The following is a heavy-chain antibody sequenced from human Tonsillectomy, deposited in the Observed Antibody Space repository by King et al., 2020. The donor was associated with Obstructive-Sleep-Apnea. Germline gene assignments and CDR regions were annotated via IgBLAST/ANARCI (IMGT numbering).Heavy chain of an antibody. CDR1: GFTFSDYY. D-gene: IGHD2-2*01. V-gene: IGHV3-11*06. Sequence: VQLVESGGGLVKPGGSLRLSCAASGFTFSDYYMSWIRQAPGKGLEWVSYISSSSSYTNYADSVKGRFTISRDNAKNSLYLQMNSLRAEDTAVYYCARDHLGYCSSTSCYRPPYYYYGMDVWGQGTTVTVSS. CDR2: ISSSSSYT. J-gene: IGHJ6*02. CDR3: ARDHLGYCSSTSCYRPPYYYYGMDV.